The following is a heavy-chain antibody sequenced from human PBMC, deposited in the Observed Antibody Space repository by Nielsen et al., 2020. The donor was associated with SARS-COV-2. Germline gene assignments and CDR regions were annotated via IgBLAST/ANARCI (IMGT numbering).Heavy chain of an antibody. J-gene: IGHJ6*02. CDR3: ARDLIHCSSTSGRSYYYYGMDV. Sequence: SETLSLTCTVSGGSISSYYWSWIRQPPGKGLEWIGYIYYSGSTNYNPSLKSRITISVDTSKNQFSLKLSSVTAADTAVYYCARDLIHCSSTSGRSYYYYGMDVWGQGTTVTV. V-gene: IGHV4-59*01. CDR1: GGSISSYY. D-gene: IGHD2-2*01. CDR2: IYYSGST.